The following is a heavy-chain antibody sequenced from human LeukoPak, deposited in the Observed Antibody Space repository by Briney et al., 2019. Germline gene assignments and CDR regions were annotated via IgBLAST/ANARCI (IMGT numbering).Heavy chain of an antibody. Sequence: GGSLRLSCAASGFTLRGYGMHWVRQAPGKGLEWVSAISDTGNTYHADSVKGRFTISRDSSKNTLFLQMNRLRPEDAAVYYCAKAPVTTCRGAFCYPFDYWGLGTLVTVSS. J-gene: IGHJ4*02. V-gene: IGHV3-23*01. D-gene: IGHD2-15*01. CDR2: ISDTGNT. CDR1: GFTLRGYG. CDR3: AKAPVTTCRGAFCYPFDY.